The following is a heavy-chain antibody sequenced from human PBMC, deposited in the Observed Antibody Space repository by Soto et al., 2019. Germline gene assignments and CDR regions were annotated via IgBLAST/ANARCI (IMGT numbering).Heavy chain of an antibody. CDR1: RGSTSSSSYY. V-gene: IGHV4-39*01. Sequence: LSLTCIVSRGSTSSSSYYWGRIRQPPGKGLEWIGSIYYSGSTYYNPSLKSRVTISVDTSKNQFSLKLSSVTAADTAVFYCARHRARNWFDPWGQGTLVTVSS. J-gene: IGHJ5*02. CDR2: IYYSGST. CDR3: ARHRARNWFDP. D-gene: IGHD6-6*01.